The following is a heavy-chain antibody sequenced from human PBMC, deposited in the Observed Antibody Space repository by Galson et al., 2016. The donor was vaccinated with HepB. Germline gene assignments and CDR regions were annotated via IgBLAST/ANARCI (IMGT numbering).Heavy chain of an antibody. V-gene: IGHV3-30*18. CDR2: ISYDGSNK. CDR1: GFTFSSYD. D-gene: IGHD2-15*01. J-gene: IGHJ2*01. Sequence: SLRLSCAASGFTFSSYDMHWVRQAPGKGLECVAIISYDGSNKSYADSVQGRFTISRDNSKNTLSLQMNSLRAEETAVYYCAKDQGYCSGGSCYGRYFDLWGRGTLVTVSS. CDR3: AKDQGYCSGGSCYGRYFDL.